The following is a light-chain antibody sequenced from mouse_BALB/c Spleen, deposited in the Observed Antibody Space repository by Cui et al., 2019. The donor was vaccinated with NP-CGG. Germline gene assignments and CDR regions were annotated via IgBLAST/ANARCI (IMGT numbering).Light chain of an antibody. V-gene: IGLV1*01. Sequence: AVLSQESALTTSPGKTVTLTCRSSTGAVTTSNYANWVQEKPDHLFTGLIGGTNNRAPGVPARFSGSLIGDTAALTITGAQTEDEAIYFCALWYSNHWVFGGGTKLTVL. CDR3: ALWYSNHWV. CDR1: TGAVTTSNY. J-gene: IGLJ1*01. CDR2: GTN.